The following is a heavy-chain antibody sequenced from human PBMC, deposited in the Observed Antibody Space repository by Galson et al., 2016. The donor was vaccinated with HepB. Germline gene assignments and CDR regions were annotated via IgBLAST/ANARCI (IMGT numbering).Heavy chain of an antibody. J-gene: IGHJ3*02. V-gene: IGHV3-30*03. CDR3: ATRGGSIDAFEI. Sequence: SLRLSCAASGFTFISHGMHWVRQAPGKGLEWLAVISHDGGSTYYADSVRGRFTISRDNSRNTVYLQMNSLRAEDTAVYYCATRGGSIDAFEIWGQGTMVIVSS. CDR2: ISHDGGST. CDR1: GFTFISHG. D-gene: IGHD3-10*01.